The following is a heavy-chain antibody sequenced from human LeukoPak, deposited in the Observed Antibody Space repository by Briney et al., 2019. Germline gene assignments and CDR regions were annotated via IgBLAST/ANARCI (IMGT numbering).Heavy chain of an antibody. Sequence: ASVKVSCKASGYTFTSYGISWVRQAPGQGLEWMGWISAYNGNTNYAQKLQGRVTMTTDTSTSTAYMELRSLRSDDTAVYYCARTTYYYYDSSGYFDYWGQGTLVTVSS. CDR3: ARTTYYYYDSSGYFDY. CDR1: GYTFTSYG. V-gene: IGHV1-18*01. CDR2: ISAYNGNT. J-gene: IGHJ4*02. D-gene: IGHD3-22*01.